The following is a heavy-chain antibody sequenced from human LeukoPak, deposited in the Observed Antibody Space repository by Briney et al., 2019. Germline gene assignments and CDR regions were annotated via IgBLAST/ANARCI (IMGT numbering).Heavy chain of an antibody. CDR1: GGSFSGYY. V-gene: IGHV4-34*01. J-gene: IGHJ3*02. CDR2: INHSGST. Sequence: SETLSLTCAVYGGSFSGYYWSWIRQPPGKGLEWIGEINHSGSTNYNPSLKSRVTISVDTSKNQFSLKLSSVTAADTAVYYCARVGRLMVRDPRGALDIWGQGTMVTVSS. D-gene: IGHD3-10*01. CDR3: ARVGRLMVRDPRGALDI.